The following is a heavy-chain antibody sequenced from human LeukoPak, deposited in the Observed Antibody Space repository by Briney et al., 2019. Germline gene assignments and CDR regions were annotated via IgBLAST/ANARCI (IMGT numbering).Heavy chain of an antibody. CDR3: AXXTEGGYIGYFYYYYMDV. CDR2: IYYSGST. V-gene: IGHV4-59*01. Sequence: SETLSLTCTVSGGSISSYYWSWIRQPPGKGLEWIGYIYYSGSTNYNPSLKSRVTISVDTSKNQFSLKLRSVTAADTAVYYCAXXTEGGYIGYFYYYYMDVWGKGTTVTISS. J-gene: IGHJ6*03. CDR1: GGSISSYY. D-gene: IGHD5-18*01.